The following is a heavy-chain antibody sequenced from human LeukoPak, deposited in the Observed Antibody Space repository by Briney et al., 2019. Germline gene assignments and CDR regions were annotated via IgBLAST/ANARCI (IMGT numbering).Heavy chain of an antibody. CDR3: ARDLQWELLWRFDP. D-gene: IGHD1-26*01. Sequence: GRSLRLSCAASGFTFSRYGMHWVRQAPGKGLEWVTVISYDGSNKYYADSVKGRFTISRDNSKNTLYLQMNSLRAEDTAVYYCARDLQWELLWRFDPWGQGTLVTVSS. J-gene: IGHJ5*02. CDR2: ISYDGSNK. CDR1: GFTFSRYG. V-gene: IGHV3-30*03.